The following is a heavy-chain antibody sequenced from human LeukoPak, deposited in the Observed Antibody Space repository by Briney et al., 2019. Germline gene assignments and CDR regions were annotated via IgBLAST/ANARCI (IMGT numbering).Heavy chain of an antibody. J-gene: IGHJ3*02. CDR1: GGSISSSTYY. CDR3: ARGSPTYYDFWSGYSGGDAFDI. D-gene: IGHD3-3*01. V-gene: IGHV4-39*07. CDR2: IDYSGST. Sequence: SETLSLTCTVSGGSISSSTYYWGWIRQPPGKGLAWIGSIDYSGSTYYDPSLKSRVTVSVDTSKNQLSLKLSSVTAADTAVYYCARGSPTYYDFWSGYSGGDAFDIWGQGTMVTVSS.